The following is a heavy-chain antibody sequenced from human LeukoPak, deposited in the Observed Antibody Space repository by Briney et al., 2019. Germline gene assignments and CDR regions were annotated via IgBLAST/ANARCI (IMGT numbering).Heavy chain of an antibody. CDR2: ISSSSSYI. Sequence: GGSLRLSCEASGFSFPYGMSWVRQAPGKGLEWVSSISSSSSYIYYADSVKGRFTISRDNAKNSLYLQMNSLRAEDTAVYYCARQGGSYTIDYWGQGTLVTVSS. V-gene: IGHV3-21*01. D-gene: IGHD1-26*01. CDR3: ARQGGSYTIDY. J-gene: IGHJ4*02. CDR1: GFSFPYG.